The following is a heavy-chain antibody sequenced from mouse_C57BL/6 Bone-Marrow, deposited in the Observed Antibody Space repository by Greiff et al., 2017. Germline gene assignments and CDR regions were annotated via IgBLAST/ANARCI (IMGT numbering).Heavy chain of an antibody. V-gene: IGHV1-69*01. D-gene: IGHD1-1*01. CDR1: GYTFTSYW. J-gene: IGHJ3*01. Sequence: QVQLQQPGAELVMPGASVKLSCKASGYTFTSYWMPWVKQRPGQGLEWIGEIDPSDSYTNYNQKFKGKSTLTVDKSSSTAYMQLSSLTAEDSAVYYSARTRRYYGSSYGGFAYWGKGNLVTVSA. CDR3: ARTRRYYGSSYGGFAY. CDR2: IDPSDSYT.